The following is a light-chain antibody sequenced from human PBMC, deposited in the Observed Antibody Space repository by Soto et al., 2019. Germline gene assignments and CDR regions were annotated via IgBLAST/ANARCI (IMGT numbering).Light chain of an antibody. CDR1: SSDVGSYKL. J-gene: IGLJ2*01. CDR3: RSYAGSSTSGL. V-gene: IGLV2-23*02. CDR2: EVS. Sequence: QSALTQPASVSGSPGQSITISCTGTSSDVGSYKLVSWYQQHPGKAPKLMSYEVSKRPSGVSNRFSGSKSGNTAYLTISGLQAEDEADNNSRSYAGSSTSGLFGGRTKLTVL.